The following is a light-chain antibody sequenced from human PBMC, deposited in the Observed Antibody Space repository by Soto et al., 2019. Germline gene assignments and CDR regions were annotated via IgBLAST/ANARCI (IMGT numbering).Light chain of an antibody. Sequence: EIVLTQSPGTLSLSPGERATLSCRASQSVRSDYFAWYQQKPGQAPRVIIFGVSTRATGIPDRFSGSGSGTDFTLTISRLEPEDFATYYCQQSYSTPWTFGQGTKVQIK. CDR1: QSVRSDY. J-gene: IGKJ1*01. V-gene: IGKV3-20*01. CDR3: QQSYSTPWT. CDR2: GVS.